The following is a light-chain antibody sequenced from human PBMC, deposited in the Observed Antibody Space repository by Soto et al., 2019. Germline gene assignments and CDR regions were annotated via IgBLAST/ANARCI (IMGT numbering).Light chain of an antibody. CDR2: DAS. Sequence: EIVLTQSPATLSLSPGERATLSCRAGQSISDYLAWYQQRPGQAPRLLIFDASNRATGVPDRFSGGGSGTDFTLIISSLEPEDFAVYYCQQRVNWPPTFGGGTKLEI. J-gene: IGKJ4*01. CDR1: QSISDY. V-gene: IGKV3-11*01. CDR3: QQRVNWPPT.